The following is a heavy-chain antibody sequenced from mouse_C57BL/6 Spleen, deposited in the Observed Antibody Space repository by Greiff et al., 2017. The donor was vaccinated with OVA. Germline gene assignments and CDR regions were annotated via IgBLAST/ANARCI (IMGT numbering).Heavy chain of an antibody. CDR1: GYTFTSYW. CDR2: IDPSDSET. CDR3: ARECTSVPAV. Sequence: QVQLQQPGAELVRPGSSVKLSCKASGYTFTSYWMHWVQQRPIQGLEWIGNIDPSDSETHYNQKFKDKATLTVDKSTNTAYMKIRRQTSENSAIYYCARECTSVPAVWGTGTTVTVSS. J-gene: IGHJ1*03. V-gene: IGHV1-52*01.